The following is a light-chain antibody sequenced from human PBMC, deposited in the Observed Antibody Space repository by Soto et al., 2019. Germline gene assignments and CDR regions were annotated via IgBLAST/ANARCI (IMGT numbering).Light chain of an antibody. CDR1: QSISSW. CDR3: QQYNSYSPGFT. Sequence: DIQMTQSPSTLSASVGDRVTITCRASQSISSWLAWYQQKPGKAPKLLIYDASSLESGVPSRFSGSGSGTEFTLTISSLQPDDFATYYCQQYNSYSPGFTFGPGTKVDLK. CDR2: DAS. V-gene: IGKV1-5*01. J-gene: IGKJ3*01.